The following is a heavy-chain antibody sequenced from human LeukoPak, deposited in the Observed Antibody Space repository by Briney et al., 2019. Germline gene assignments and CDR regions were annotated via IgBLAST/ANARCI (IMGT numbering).Heavy chain of an antibody. V-gene: IGHV4-4*07. CDR3: ARDIVVVPAASLGYYYGMDV. D-gene: IGHD2-2*01. CDR2: IYTSGST. CDR1: GGSISSYY. J-gene: IGHJ6*02. Sequence: SETLSLTCTVTGGSISSYYWSWIRQPAGQGQEWIGRIYTSGSTNYNISLKSRVTMSVDRSKNQFSLKLSSVTAADTAVYYCARDIVVVPAASLGYYYGMDVWGQGTTVTVSS.